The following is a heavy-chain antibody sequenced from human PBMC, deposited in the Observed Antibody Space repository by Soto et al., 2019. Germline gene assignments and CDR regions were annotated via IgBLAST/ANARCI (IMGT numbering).Heavy chain of an antibody. D-gene: IGHD5-18*01. V-gene: IGHV1-69*06. CDR2: IIPIFGTA. CDR1: GGTFSSYA. J-gene: IGHJ4*02. Sequence: QVQLVQSGAEVKKPGSSVKVSCKASGGTFSSYAIRWVRQAPGQGLEWMGGIIPIFGTANYAQKFQGRVTITADKSTSTAYMELSSLRSEDTAVYYCASGANSYGYIPIDYWGQGTLVTVSS. CDR3: ASGANSYGYIPIDY.